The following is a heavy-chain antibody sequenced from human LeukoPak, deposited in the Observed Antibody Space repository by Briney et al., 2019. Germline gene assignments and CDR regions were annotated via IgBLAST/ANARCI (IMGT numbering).Heavy chain of an antibody. CDR3: ARAPPGGYCSGGSCYYNY. V-gene: IGHV3-48*04. Sequence: PGGSLRLSCAASGFTFSSYSMTWVRQAPGRGLECVSYINPSGGTIHYADSVKGRFTISRDNAKNSLYLQMNSLRAEDTAVYYCARAPPGGYCSGGSCYYNYWGQGTLVTVSS. D-gene: IGHD2-15*01. CDR2: INPSGGTI. J-gene: IGHJ4*02. CDR1: GFTFSSYS.